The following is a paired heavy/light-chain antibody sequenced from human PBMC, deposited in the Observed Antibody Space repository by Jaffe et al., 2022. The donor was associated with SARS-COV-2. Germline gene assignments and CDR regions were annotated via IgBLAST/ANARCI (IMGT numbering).Light chain of an antibody. Sequence: DIQMTQSPSSLSASVGDRITITCQASQDINKYLNWYQQKPGKAPILLIYDASNLEAGAPSRFSGSGSGTDFTFTISSLQPDDVATYYCQQYADLPPLTFGGGTKVEIK. V-gene: IGKV1-33*01. CDR1: QDINKY. CDR2: DAS. CDR3: QQYADLPPLT. J-gene: IGKJ4*01.
Heavy chain of an antibody. CDR3: AKGGCRDGRHCGAFDI. Sequence: QVQLVESGGGVVQPGRSLRLSCAASGFIFSSYDIHWIRQAPGKGLEWVAVISYDGSKRYYGDSVKGRFTISRDNSKNTLDLQMNSLRAEDTAVYYCAKGGCRDGRHCGAFDIWGQGTMVTVS. CDR1: GFIFSSYD. V-gene: IGHV3-30*18. D-gene: IGHD2-21*01. J-gene: IGHJ3*02. CDR2: ISYDGSKR.